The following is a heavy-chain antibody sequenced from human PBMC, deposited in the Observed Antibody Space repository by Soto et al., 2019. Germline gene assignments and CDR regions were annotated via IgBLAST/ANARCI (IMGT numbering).Heavy chain of an antibody. D-gene: IGHD6-19*01. CDR1: GFTFSNAW. CDR2: IKRNIDGGTT. Sequence: EVQLVESGGGLVKPGGSLRLSCAASGFTFSNAWMSWVRQAPGGGLEWVGRIKRNIDGGTTDYAAPVKGRFAISRDDSNRILNLEINSLRSEDTAVYYCTTVDAVVLNWGQGLLVTVSS. J-gene: IGHJ4*02. V-gene: IGHV3-15*01. CDR3: TTVDAVVLN.